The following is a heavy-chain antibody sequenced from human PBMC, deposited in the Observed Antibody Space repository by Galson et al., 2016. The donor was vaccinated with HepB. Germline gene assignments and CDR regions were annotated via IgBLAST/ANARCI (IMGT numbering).Heavy chain of an antibody. J-gene: IGHJ4*02. CDR1: GDSVSSFW. Sequence: SETLSLTCAISGDSVSSFWWSWIRQSAGKGLEWIGRFHSGGRVAFNPSLQSRVAMSVETSKNHFFLTLTSVTAADTGVYYCARDSPARHNSGWYYDHWGQGARVTVSS. D-gene: IGHD6-25*01. CDR3: ARDSPARHNSGWYYDH. CDR2: FHSGGRV. V-gene: IGHV4-4*07.